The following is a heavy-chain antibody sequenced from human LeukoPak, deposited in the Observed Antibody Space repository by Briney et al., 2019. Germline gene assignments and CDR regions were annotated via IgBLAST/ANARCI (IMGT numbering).Heavy chain of an antibody. CDR1: GGSISSYY. V-gene: IGHV4-59*08. Sequence: PSETLSLTCTVSGGSISSYYWSWIRQPPGKGLEWIGYIYYSGSTNYNPSLKSRVTISVDTSKNQFSLKLSSVTAADTAVYYCARLGPDSGSYYPYYFDYWGQGTLVTVSS. J-gene: IGHJ4*02. CDR3: ARLGPDSGSYYPYYFDY. CDR2: IYYSGST. D-gene: IGHD1-26*01.